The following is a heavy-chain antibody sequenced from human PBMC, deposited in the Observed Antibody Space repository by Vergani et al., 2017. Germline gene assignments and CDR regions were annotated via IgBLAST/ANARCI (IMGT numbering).Heavy chain of an antibody. V-gene: IGHV4-38-2*02. Sequence: QVQLQESGPGLVKPSETLSLTCSVSGYSISRGYYCGWIRQRPGKGLEWIATVFHSGSAYYNPSLRRRVTISIETSKNQFSLRLTTLTAADTAVYYCARQFWVSQGVGPFETWGRGTEVSVSS. J-gene: IGHJ3*02. D-gene: IGHD3-16*01. CDR2: VFHSGSA. CDR3: ARQFWVSQGVGPFET. CDR1: GYSISRGYY.